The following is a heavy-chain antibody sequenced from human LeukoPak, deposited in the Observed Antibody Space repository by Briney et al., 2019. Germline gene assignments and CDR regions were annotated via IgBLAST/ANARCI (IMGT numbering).Heavy chain of an antibody. CDR3: ARDRRASGYDSYYYMDV. J-gene: IGHJ6*03. V-gene: IGHV3-11*04. Sequence: SGRSLRLSWAASTFTFSDYYMSWIRKAPGKGLEWVSYIISSGSTIYYADSVKGRFTISRDNAKNSLYLQMNSLRAEDTAVYYCARDRRASGYDSYYYMDVWGKGTTVTVSS. CDR1: TFTFSDYY. CDR2: IISSGSTI. D-gene: IGHD5-12*01.